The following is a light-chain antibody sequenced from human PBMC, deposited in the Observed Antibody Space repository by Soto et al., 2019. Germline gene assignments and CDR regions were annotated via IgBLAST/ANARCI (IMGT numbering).Light chain of an antibody. CDR1: QGIRND. CDR3: LQDYNYPLT. J-gene: IGKJ1*01. V-gene: IGKV1-6*01. Sequence: AIQMTHSPSSLSASVGDRVTITCRASQGIRNDLGWYQQKPGKAPKLLIYAASSLQSGVPSRFSGSGSGTDFTLTISSLQPEDFETYYCLQDYNYPLTFGQGTKVDIK. CDR2: AAS.